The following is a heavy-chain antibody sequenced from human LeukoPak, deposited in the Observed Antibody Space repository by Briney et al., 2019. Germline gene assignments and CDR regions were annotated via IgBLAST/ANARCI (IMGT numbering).Heavy chain of an antibody. Sequence: PGGSLRLSCAASGFTFSSYAMSWVRQAPGKGLEWVSAISGSGGSTYYADSVKGRFTISRDNSKNTLYLQMNSLRAEDTAVYYCAREVVGVKMTTVTHDWFDPWGQGTLVTVSS. V-gene: IGHV3-23*01. J-gene: IGHJ5*02. CDR3: AREVVGVKMTTVTHDWFDP. D-gene: IGHD4-17*01. CDR1: GFTFSSYA. CDR2: ISGSGGST.